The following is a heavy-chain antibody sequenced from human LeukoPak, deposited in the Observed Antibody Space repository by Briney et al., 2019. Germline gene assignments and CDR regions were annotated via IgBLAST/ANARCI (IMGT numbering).Heavy chain of an antibody. CDR1: GFPFDDYA. J-gene: IGHJ6*02. V-gene: IGHV3-9*01. CDR2: ISWNSGYI. Sequence: PGGSLRLSCALSGFPFDDYAMHWVRQAPGKGLEWVSGISWNSGYIGYADSVKGRFTSSRDKAKNSLFLQMNSLRAEDTAVYYCARDGNYDSSGYQIYYGMDVWGQGTTVTVSS. D-gene: IGHD3-22*01. CDR3: ARDGNYDSSGYQIYYGMDV.